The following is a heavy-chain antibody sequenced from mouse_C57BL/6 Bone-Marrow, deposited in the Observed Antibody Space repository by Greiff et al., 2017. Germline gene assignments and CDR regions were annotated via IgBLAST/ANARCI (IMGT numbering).Heavy chain of an antibody. J-gene: IGHJ3*01. Sequence: QVQLQQSGAELARPGASVKLSCKASGYTFTSYGISWVKQRTGQGLEWIGEIYPRSGNTYYNEKFKGKATLTADKSSSTAYMELRSLTSEDSAVFFCVWSAWFAYWGQGTRVTVSA. D-gene: IGHD1-1*02. CDR3: VWSAWFAY. CDR1: GYTFTSYG. CDR2: IYPRSGNT. V-gene: IGHV1-81*01.